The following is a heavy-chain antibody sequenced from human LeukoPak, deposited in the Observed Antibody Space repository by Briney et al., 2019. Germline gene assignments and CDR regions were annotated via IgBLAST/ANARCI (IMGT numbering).Heavy chain of an antibody. V-gene: IGHV4-34*01. CDR2: INHSGST. CDR1: GGSFSGYY. J-gene: IGHJ6*02. CDR3: ARGRFGMDV. Sequence: SETLSLTCAVYGGSFSGYYWSWIRQPPGQGLEWIGEINHSGSTNYNPSLKSRVTISVDTSKNQFSLKLSSVTAADTAVYYCARGRFGMDVWGQGTTVTVSS.